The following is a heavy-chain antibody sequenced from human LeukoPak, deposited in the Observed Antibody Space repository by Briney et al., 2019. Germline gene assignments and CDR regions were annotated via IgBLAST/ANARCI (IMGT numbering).Heavy chain of an antibody. Sequence: SETLSLTCTISGGSISSYYWSWIRQPPGKGLEWIGYIYYSGSTNYNPSLKSRVTISVDTSKNQFSLKLSSVTAADTAVYYCARRYYDILTDANWFDPWGQGTLVTVSS. CDR3: ARRYYDILTDANWFDP. D-gene: IGHD3-9*01. CDR1: GGSISSYY. CDR2: IYYSGST. J-gene: IGHJ5*02. V-gene: IGHV4-59*08.